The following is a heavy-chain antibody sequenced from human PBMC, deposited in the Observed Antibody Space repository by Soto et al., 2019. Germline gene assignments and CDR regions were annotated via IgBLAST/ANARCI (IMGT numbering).Heavy chain of an antibody. J-gene: IGHJ4*02. V-gene: IGHV4-34*01. CDR2: INHSGST. D-gene: IGHD4-17*01. CDR1: GGSFSGYY. CDR3: ARGKKIEYGDRYYFDY. Sequence: PSETLSLTCAVYGGSFSGYYWSWIRQPPGKGLEWIGEINHSGSTNYNPSLKSRVTISVDTSKNQFSLKLSSVTAADTAVYYCARGKKIEYGDRYYFDYWGQGTLVTVSS.